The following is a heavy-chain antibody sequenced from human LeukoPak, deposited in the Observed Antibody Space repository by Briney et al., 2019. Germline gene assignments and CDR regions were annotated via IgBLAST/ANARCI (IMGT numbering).Heavy chain of an antibody. Sequence: GGSLRLSCAASGYTFSIDYMNWVRQAPGKGLEWVGRIKPNTDGETTEYAAPGKDRFSLAKDDCISTVYLQMKSLKTEAIAVYYCIPPVPDSVQGGQGTLVTLS. CDR2: IKPNTDGETT. D-gene: IGHD1-14*01. CDR1: GYTFSIDY. CDR3: IPPVPDSVQ. J-gene: IGHJ4*02. V-gene: IGHV3-15*07.